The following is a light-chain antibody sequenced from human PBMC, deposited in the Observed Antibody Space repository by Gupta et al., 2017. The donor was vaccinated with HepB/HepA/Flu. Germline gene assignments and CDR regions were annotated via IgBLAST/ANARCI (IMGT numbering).Light chain of an antibody. CDR3: QQANSFPFS. Sequence: DIQMTQSPSSVSASVGDRVTITCRASHDITNWLAWYQQKPGKAPKLLISAASSLQSGVPSKFSGSGSGTLVTLTISSLQPEDSATYFCQQANSFPFSFGPGTKVDIK. CDR1: HDITNW. J-gene: IGKJ3*01. V-gene: IGKV1-12*01. CDR2: AAS.